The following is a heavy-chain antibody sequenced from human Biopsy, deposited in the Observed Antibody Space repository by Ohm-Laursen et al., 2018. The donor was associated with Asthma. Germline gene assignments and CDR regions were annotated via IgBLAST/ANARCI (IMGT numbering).Heavy chain of an antibody. V-gene: IGHV3-23*01. Sequence: SLRLSCAATGFAFNNYSMTWVRQAPGKGLEWVSSISHSGVRTFYADSVKGRFTVSRDSSRNTLYLQLSTLRVEDTAVYFCAKITTDRQKANNWFDPWGQGTLVTVSS. J-gene: IGHJ5*02. CDR3: AKITTDRQKANNWFDP. CDR2: ISHSGVRT. CDR1: GFAFNNYS. D-gene: IGHD3-22*01.